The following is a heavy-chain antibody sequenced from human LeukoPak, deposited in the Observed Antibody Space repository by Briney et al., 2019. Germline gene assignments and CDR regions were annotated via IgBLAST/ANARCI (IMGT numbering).Heavy chain of an antibody. CDR3: ARSYYDILTGYRNFDY. J-gene: IGHJ4*02. CDR1: GGSISSGDYY. V-gene: IGHV4-30-4*08. D-gene: IGHD3-9*01. CDR2: IYYSGST. Sequence: PSETLSLTCTVSGGSISSGDYYWSWIRQPPGKGLEWIGYIYYSGSTYHNPSLKSRVTISVDTSKNQFSLKLSSVAAADTAVYYCARSYYDILTGYRNFDYWGQGTLVTVSS.